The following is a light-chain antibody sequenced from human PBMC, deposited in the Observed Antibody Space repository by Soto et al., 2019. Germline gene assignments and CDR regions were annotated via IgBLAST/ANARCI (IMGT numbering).Light chain of an antibody. Sequence: DIQMTQSPSSLSVPLGDRATITCRASQNIDSILNWYQQKPGKPPKLLIYAASSLQSGVPSGFSGSGSGTDFTLTISSLQPEDFATYYCQQSYTTPYTFGQGTKLEIK. J-gene: IGKJ2*01. V-gene: IGKV1-39*01. CDR1: QNIDSI. CDR3: QQSYTTPYT. CDR2: AAS.